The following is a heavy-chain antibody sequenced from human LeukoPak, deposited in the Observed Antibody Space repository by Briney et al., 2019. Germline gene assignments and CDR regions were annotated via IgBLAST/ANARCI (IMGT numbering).Heavy chain of an antibody. CDR1: GFTFSSYC. J-gene: IGHJ3*01. V-gene: IGHV3-30*18. CDR3: AKPRGGDSWAFDV. D-gene: IGHD2-21*02. CDR2: ISYDGRDK. Sequence: SGGSLRLSCAASGFTFSSYCMHWVRQAPGKGLEWVAGISYDGRDKYYADSVKGRFTISRDNSKNTLNLQMNSLRAEDTAVYYCAKPRGGDSWAFDVWGQGTMVTVSS.